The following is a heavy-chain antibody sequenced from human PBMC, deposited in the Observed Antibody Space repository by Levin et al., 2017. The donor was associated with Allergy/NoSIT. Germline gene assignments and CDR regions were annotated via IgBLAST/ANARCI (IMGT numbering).Heavy chain of an antibody. V-gene: IGHV3-30*18. J-gene: IGHJ4*02. CDR2: ISYDGSNK. Sequence: GESLKISCAASGFTFSSYGMHWVRQAPGKGLEWVAVISYDGSNKYYADSVKGRFTISRDNSKNTLYLQMNSLRAEDTAVYYCAKRGVSGYCSSISCLGVYYFDYWGQGTLVTVSS. CDR1: GFTFSSYG. D-gene: IGHD2-2*01. CDR3: AKRGVSGYCSSISCLGVYYFDY.